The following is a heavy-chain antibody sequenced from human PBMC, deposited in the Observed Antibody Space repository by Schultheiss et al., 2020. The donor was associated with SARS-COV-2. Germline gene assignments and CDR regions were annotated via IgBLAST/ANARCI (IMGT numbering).Heavy chain of an antibody. CDR2: INHSGST. CDR1: GGSFSGYY. CDR3: ARSFVRQLARRGYFDY. Sequence: SETLSLTCAVYGGSFSGYYWSWIRQPPGKGLEWIGEINHSGSTNYNPSLKSRVTISVDTSKNQFSLKLSSVTAADTAVYYCARSFVRQLARRGYFDYWGQGTLVTVSS. V-gene: IGHV4-34*01. D-gene: IGHD6-6*01. J-gene: IGHJ4*02.